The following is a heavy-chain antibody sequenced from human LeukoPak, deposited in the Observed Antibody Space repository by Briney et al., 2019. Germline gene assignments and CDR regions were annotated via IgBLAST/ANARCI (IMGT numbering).Heavy chain of an antibody. CDR1: GYTFTGYY. CDR3: ARDLNSSGWFNVYYFDY. Sequence: ASVKVSCKASGYTFTGYYMHWVRQAPGQGLEWMGWINPNSGGTNYAQKLQGRVTMTTDTSTSTAYMELRSLRSDDTAVYYCARDLNSSGWFNVYYFDYWGQGTLVTVSS. D-gene: IGHD6-19*01. J-gene: IGHJ4*02. CDR2: INPNSGGT. V-gene: IGHV1-2*02.